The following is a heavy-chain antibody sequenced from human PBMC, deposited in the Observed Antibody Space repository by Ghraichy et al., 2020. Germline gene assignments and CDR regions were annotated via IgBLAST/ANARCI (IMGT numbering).Heavy chain of an antibody. V-gene: IGHV3-48*01. J-gene: IGHJ4*02. Sequence: GGSPRLSCAASGFTFSGYSMNWVRQAPGKGLEWVSYISSSSSTIYYADSVKGRFTISRDNSKNTLYLQMNSLRAEDTAVYYCAKAAVVATITGNDYWGQGTLVTVSS. CDR3: AKAAVVATITGNDY. CDR2: ISSSSSTI. D-gene: IGHD5-12*01. CDR1: GFTFSGYS.